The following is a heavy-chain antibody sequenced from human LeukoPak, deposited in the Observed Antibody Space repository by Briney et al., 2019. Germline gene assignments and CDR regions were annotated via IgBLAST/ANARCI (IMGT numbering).Heavy chain of an antibody. CDR1: GGSISSYY. V-gene: IGHV4-4*07. J-gene: IGHJ6*02. CDR3: ARDLYYDFWSSYYERYYGMDV. D-gene: IGHD3-3*01. Sequence: SETLSLTCTVSGGSISSYYWSWIRQPAGKGLEWIGRIYTSGSTNYNPSLKSRVTMSVDTSKNQFSLKLSSVTAADTAVYYCARDLYYDFWSSYYERYYGMDVWGQGTTVTVSS. CDR2: IYTSGST.